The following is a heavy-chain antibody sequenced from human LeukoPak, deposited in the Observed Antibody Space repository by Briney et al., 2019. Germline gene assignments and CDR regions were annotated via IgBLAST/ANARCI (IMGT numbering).Heavy chain of an antibody. CDR3: ARSDYVWGSYRYLDY. V-gene: IGHV4-61*02. Sequence: SQTLSLTCTVSGGSISSGSYYWSWVRQPAGKGLEWIGRIYTSGSTNYNPSLKSRVTISVDTSKNQFSLKLSSVTAADTAVYYCARSDYVWGSYRYLDYWGQGTLVTVSS. CDR1: GGSISSGSYY. CDR2: IYTSGST. D-gene: IGHD3-16*02. J-gene: IGHJ4*02.